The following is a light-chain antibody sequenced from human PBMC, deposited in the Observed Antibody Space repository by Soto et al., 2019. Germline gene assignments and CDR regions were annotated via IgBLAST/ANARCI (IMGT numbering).Light chain of an antibody. CDR1: QSISTW. Sequence: DIQMTQSPSTLSASVGDRVTITCRASQSISTWLAWYQQKPGKAPKLLIYDASSLESGVPSRFSGSGSGTEFTLTISSLQPEDFASYYCQQYYSFPYTFGQGTKLEIK. V-gene: IGKV1-5*01. J-gene: IGKJ2*01. CDR3: QQYYSFPYT. CDR2: DAS.